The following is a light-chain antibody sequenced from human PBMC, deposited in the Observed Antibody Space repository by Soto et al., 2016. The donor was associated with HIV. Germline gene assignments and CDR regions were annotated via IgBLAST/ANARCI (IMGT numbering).Light chain of an antibody. Sequence: DIQMTQSPSSLSLSIGDRVSITCRASQSISTYLHWYQQKPGRAPKLLIYDASSLQSGVPSRFSGRGSGTDFTLTISDLQHEDLATYYCQQSSQDPEVPFGQGTKVGN. CDR2: DAS. V-gene: IGKV1-39*01. CDR1: QSISTY. J-gene: IGKJ1*01. CDR3: QQSSQDPEVP.